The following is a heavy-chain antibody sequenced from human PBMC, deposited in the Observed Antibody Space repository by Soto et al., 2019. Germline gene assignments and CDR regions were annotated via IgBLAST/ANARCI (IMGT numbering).Heavy chain of an antibody. Sequence: ASVKVSCKASGYTLTNFYIHWVRQAPGQGLEWMGIINPNGGSTNYNPSLRSRVTISVETSRKQLSLKLNSVTAADTAVYYCARVGEPGYFDYLPMPGFDYWGQGILVTVSS. D-gene: IGHD3-9*01. J-gene: IGHJ4*02. V-gene: IGHV1-46*01. CDR1: GYTLTNFY. CDR2: INPNGGST. CDR3: ARVGEPGYFDYLPMPGFDY.